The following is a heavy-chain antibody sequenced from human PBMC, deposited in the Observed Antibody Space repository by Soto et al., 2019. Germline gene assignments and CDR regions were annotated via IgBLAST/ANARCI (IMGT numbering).Heavy chain of an antibody. CDR1: GGSISSYY. V-gene: IGHV4-59*08. D-gene: IGHD2-21*02. CDR3: KRLPGRLPPLY. Sequence: PSENLSLTCTVSGGSISSYYWSWIRQPPGKGLEWIGHMFYSGSTNYNPSLKSRVTISGDTSKNQFSLKLSSVTAADTALYYCKRLPGRLPPLYWGQGTLVTVSA. CDR2: MFYSGST. J-gene: IGHJ4*02.